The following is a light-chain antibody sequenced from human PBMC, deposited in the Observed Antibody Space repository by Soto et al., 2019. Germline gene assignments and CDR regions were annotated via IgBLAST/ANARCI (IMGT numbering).Light chain of an antibody. J-gene: IGLJ2*01. CDR1: SSNIENNY. CDR3: GTWDSSLSAFL. Sequence: QSVLTQPPSGSAAPGQKVTISCSGSSSNIENNYVSWYQQLPGAAPKLLIHEDNKRPSGIPDRFSGSKSGTSATLGITGLLTGDEADYYCGTWDSSLSAFLFGGRTKLTVL. V-gene: IGLV1-51*02. CDR2: EDN.